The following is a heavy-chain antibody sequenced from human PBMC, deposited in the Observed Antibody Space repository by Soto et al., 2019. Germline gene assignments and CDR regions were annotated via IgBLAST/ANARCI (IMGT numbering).Heavy chain of an antibody. J-gene: IGHJ5*02. V-gene: IGHV1-8*01. Sequence: QVQLVQSGAEVKKPGASVKVSCKASGYTFTSYDINWVRQATGQGLEWMGWMNPNSGNTCYAQKCQGRGTMTRNTSRSTAYMELSSLRSEDTAVYYGASPGHHEGSWFAPWVQGTLVTVFS. CDR3: ASPGHHEGSWFAP. CDR2: MNPNSGNT. CDR1: GYTFTSYD.